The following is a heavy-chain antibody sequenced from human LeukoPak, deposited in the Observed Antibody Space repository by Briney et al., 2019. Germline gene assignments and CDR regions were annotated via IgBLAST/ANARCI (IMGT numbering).Heavy chain of an antibody. CDR2: ISDSGGST. V-gene: IGHV3-23*01. J-gene: IGHJ4*02. CDR1: GFTFSSYW. Sequence: GGSLRLSCAASGFTFSSYWMHWVRQAPGKGLERVAGISDSGGSTNYADSVKGRFTISRDNPKNTLYLQMNSLRAEDTAVYFCAKRGVVIRVILVGFHKEAYYFDSWGQGALVTVSS. D-gene: IGHD3-22*01. CDR3: AKRGVVIRVILVGFHKEAYYFDS.